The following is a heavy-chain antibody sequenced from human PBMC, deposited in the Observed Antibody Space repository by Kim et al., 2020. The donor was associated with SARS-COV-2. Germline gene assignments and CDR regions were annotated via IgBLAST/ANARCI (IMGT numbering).Heavy chain of an antibody. CDR2: LKGENEGGPG. D-gene: IGHD1-26*01. CDR1: GFALSDAY. Sequence: GGSLRLSCTASGFALSDAYMTWVRRAPGKGLEWIGRLKGENEGGPGDLATHVKDRFYMSRNDSQNAMFLMMNRLTTDDTATYYCLGASSVFAYWGQGVRVTVSS. J-gene: IGHJ4*02. CDR3: LGASSVFAY. V-gene: IGHV3-15*01.